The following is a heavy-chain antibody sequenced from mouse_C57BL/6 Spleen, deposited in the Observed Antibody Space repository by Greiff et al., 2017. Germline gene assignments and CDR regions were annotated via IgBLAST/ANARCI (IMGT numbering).Heavy chain of an antibody. J-gene: IGHJ2*01. CDR3: ARGGPLDY. Sequence: EVMLVESEGGLVQPGSSMKLSCTASGFTFSDYYMAWVRQVPEKGLEWVANINYDGSSTYYLDSLKSRFIISRDNAKNILYLQMSSLKSEDTATYYCARGGPLDYWGQGTTLTVSS. V-gene: IGHV5-16*01. CDR2: INYDGSST. CDR1: GFTFSDYY.